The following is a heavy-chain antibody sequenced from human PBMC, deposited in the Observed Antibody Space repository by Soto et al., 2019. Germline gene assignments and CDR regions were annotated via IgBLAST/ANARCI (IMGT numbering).Heavy chain of an antibody. CDR2: SYYRGST. V-gene: IGHV4-39*01. J-gene: IGHJ4*02. CDR3: ATADGFGVVAPFFEY. Sequence: QLQLQESGPGLVKPSETLSLTCTVSGGSISSRSHYWGWIRQSPGKHVEWMGSSYYRGSTRYNPSLKTRGTMCVDTCKDQGLLKVSSVTAADTVGYCFATADGFGVVAPFFEYWGQGLVVTASS. D-gene: IGHD3-10*01. CDR1: GGSISSRSHY.